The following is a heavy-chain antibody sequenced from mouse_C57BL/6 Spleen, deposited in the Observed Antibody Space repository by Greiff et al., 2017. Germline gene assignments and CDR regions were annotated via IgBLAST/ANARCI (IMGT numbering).Heavy chain of an antibody. V-gene: IGHV5-9*01. CDR1: GFTFSSYT. J-gene: IGHJ2*01. CDR3: ARLGTGPFDY. D-gene: IGHD4-1*01. CDR2: ISGGGGNT. Sequence: EVNLVESGGGLVKPGGSLKLSCAASGFTFSSYTMSWVRQTPEKRLEWVATISGGGGNTYYPDSVKGRFTISRDNAKNTLYLQMSSLRSEDTALYYCARLGTGPFDYGGQGTTLTVSS.